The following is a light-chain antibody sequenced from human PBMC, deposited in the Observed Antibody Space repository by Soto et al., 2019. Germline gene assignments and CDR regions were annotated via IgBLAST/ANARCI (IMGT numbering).Light chain of an antibody. J-gene: IGKJ2*01. V-gene: IGKV1-39*01. CDR1: QTINNY. Sequence: DIQMTQSPSSLSASVGDRVTITCRTSQTINNYLNWYRQKPGKVPEVLIYGASSLQRGVSSRFTGSASRTYFTLTISSLQPEDFATYYCQQVSDFPHTFGQGTKVEV. CDR2: GAS. CDR3: QQVSDFPHT.